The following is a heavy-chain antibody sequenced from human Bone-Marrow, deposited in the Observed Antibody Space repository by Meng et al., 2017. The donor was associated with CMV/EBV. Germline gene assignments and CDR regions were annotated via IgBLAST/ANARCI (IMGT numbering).Heavy chain of an antibody. D-gene: IGHD2-15*01. CDR2: LSPYTGDT. CDR1: GYTFTGYY. V-gene: IGHV1-8*02. J-gene: IGHJ6*02. Sequence: ASVKVSCKASGYTFTGYYMHWVRQAPGQGLEWMGWLSPYTGDTGYAQKFQGRVTLTKNISISTAYMELNSLRAEDTAVYYCAREIVVENSYGMDVWGQGTTVTFSS. CDR3: AREIVVENSYGMDV.